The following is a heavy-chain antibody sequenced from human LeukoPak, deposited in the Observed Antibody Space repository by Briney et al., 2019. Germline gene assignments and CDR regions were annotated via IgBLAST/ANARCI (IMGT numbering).Heavy chain of an antibody. J-gene: IGHJ4*02. CDR1: GGSISRGYYY. CDR2: IYYSGST. Sequence: SQTLSLTCTVSGGSISRGYYYWSWIRQHPGKGLEWNGYIYYSGSTYYNPSLKSRVTISVDTSKNQLSLKLSSVTAADTAVYYCARGVPAAIPYNYFDYWGQGTLVTVSS. CDR3: ARGVPAAIPYNYFDY. D-gene: IGHD2-2*02. V-gene: IGHV4-31*03.